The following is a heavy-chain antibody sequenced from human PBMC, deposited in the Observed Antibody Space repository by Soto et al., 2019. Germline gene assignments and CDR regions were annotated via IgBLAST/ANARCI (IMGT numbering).Heavy chain of an antibody. J-gene: IGHJ4*02. CDR1: GFSLTTSGMC. CDR2: IDWGDDK. CDR3: ARMLKGGTFDWNQIVF. Sequence: SGPTLVNPTQTLTLTCTVSGFSLTTSGMCVTWIRQPPGKALEWLALIDWGDDKNYTPFLKTRLTLSKDTSKNQVVLTLTNMDPVDTGTYYCARMLKGGTFDWNQIVFWGQGILVTVSS. V-gene: IGHV2-70*01. D-gene: IGHD3-9*01.